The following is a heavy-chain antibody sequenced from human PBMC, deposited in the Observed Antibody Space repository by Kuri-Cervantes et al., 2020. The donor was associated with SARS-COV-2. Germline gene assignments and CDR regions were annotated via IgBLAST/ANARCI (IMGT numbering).Heavy chain of an antibody. V-gene: IGHV3-30*02. CDR2: IRYDGSNK. J-gene: IGHJ3*02. Sequence: GESLKISCAASGLTFSSYGMHWVRQAPGKGLEWVAFIRYDGSNKYYADSVKGRFIISRDNSKNTLYLQMNSLRAEDTAVYYCAKDMYYDSSGFYDAFDIWGQGTMVTVSS. D-gene: IGHD3-22*01. CDR1: GLTFSSYG. CDR3: AKDMYYDSSGFYDAFDI.